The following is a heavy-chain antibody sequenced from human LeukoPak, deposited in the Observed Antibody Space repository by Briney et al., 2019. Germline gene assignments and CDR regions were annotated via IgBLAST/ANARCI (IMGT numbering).Heavy chain of an antibody. D-gene: IGHD1-26*01. J-gene: IGHJ6*03. V-gene: IGHV1-69*13. CDR2: IIPIFGTT. CDR3: ARGSSGSYIYYYYYMDV. CDR1: GGTFSSYT. Sequence: SVKVSCKASGGTFSSYTFSWVRQAPGQGLEWMGGIIPIFGTTTYAQKFQGRVTITADESTSTAYMELSSLRSEDTAVYYCARGSSGSYIYYYYYMDVWGKGTAVTVSS.